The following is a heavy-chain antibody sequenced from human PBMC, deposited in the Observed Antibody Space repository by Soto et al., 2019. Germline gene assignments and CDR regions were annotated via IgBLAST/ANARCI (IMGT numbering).Heavy chain of an antibody. CDR3: ARRSTGWQYFDY. D-gene: IGHD2-8*02. V-gene: IGHV4-59*01. J-gene: IGHJ4*02. Sequence: PSETLSLTCTVSGGPISNYYWSWIRQPPGKGLEWIGYIYYSGSTNYNPSLKSRVTISVDTSRNQFSLKLSSVTAADTAVYYCARRSTGWQYFDYWGQGTLVTVSS. CDR2: IYYSGST. CDR1: GGPISNYY.